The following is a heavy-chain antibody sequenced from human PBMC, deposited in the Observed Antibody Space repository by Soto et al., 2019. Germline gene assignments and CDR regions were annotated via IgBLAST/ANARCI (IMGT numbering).Heavy chain of an antibody. CDR2: INGIGATT. D-gene: IGHD3-9*01. CDR3: TKVLRYFDWDWYFDL. Sequence: GGSLRFSCAASGFTFSSYAMSWVRQAPGKGLEWVSIINGIGATTYYADSVKGRFTISRDNSKNTLYLQMNTLRAEDAAVYYCTKVLRYFDWDWYFDLWGRGTLVTVSS. CDR1: GFTFSSYA. V-gene: IGHV3-23*01. J-gene: IGHJ2*01.